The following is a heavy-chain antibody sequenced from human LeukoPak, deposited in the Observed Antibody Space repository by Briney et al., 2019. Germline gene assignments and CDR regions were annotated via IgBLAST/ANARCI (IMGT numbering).Heavy chain of an antibody. CDR3: ARGSLLWFGELPTDY. J-gene: IGHJ4*02. V-gene: IGHV4-34*01. CDR1: GGSFSGYY. D-gene: IGHD3-10*01. CDR2: INHSGST. Sequence: SETLSLTCAVYGGSFSGYYWSWIRQPPGKGLEWIWEINHSGSTNYNPSLKSRVTISVDTSKNQFSLKLSSVTAADTAVYYCARGSLLWFGELPTDYWGQGTLITVSS.